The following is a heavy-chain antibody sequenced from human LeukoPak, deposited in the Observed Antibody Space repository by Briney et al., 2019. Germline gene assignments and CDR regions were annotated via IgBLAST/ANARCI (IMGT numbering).Heavy chain of an antibody. D-gene: IGHD3-10*01. V-gene: IGHV1-3*01. CDR2: INAGNGNP. Sequence: ASVKVSCRASGYTFTSYAMHWVRQAAGQRREWMGWINAGNGNPKYSQKFQGRVTITRDTSASTAYMELSSLSSEDTAVYYCASANLWFGEFHLDYWGQGTLVTVSS. J-gene: IGHJ4*02. CDR3: ASANLWFGEFHLDY. CDR1: GYTFTSYA.